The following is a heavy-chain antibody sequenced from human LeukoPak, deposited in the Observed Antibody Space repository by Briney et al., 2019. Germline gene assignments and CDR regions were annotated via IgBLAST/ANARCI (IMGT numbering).Heavy chain of an antibody. Sequence: PSETLSLTCTVSGGSISSYYWSWIRQPPGKGLEWIGYIYYSGSTNYNPSLKSRVTISVDTSKNQFSLKLSSVTAADTAVYYCARESEAVATMGWFDPWGQGTLVTVSS. CDR2: IYYSGST. J-gene: IGHJ5*02. CDR3: ARESEAVATMGWFDP. D-gene: IGHD5-12*01. CDR1: GGSISSYY. V-gene: IGHV4-59*01.